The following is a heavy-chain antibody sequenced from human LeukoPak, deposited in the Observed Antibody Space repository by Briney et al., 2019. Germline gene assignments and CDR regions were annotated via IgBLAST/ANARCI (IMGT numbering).Heavy chain of an antibody. CDR3: ARKYYYGSGSLDY. J-gene: IGHJ4*02. CDR1: GYTFTGYY. CDR2: INPNSGGT. Sequence: ASVKVSCKASGYTFTGYYMHWVRQAPGQGLEWMGWINPNSGGTNYAQKFQGRVTMTRDTSISTAYMELSRLRSEDTAVYYCARKYYYGSGSLDYWGQGTLVTVSS. V-gene: IGHV1-2*02. D-gene: IGHD3-10*01.